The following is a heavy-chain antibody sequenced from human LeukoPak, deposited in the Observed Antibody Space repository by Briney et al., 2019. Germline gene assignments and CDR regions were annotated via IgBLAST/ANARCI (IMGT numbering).Heavy chain of an antibody. CDR3: ARGYRGSGPPLDAFDI. V-gene: IGHV5-51*03. Sequence: GESLKISCKGSGYSFTSYWIGWVRQMPGKGLEWMGIIYPGDSDTRYSPSFQGQVTTSADKSISTAYLQWSSLKASDTAMYYCARGYRGSGPPLDAFDIWGQGTMVTVSS. CDR2: IYPGDSDT. D-gene: IGHD3-16*01. J-gene: IGHJ3*02. CDR1: GYSFTSYW.